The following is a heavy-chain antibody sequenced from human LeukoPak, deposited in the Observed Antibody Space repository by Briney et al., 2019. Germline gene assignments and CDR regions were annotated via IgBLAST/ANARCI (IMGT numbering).Heavy chain of an antibody. D-gene: IGHD2-15*01. CDR3: ARLFLGARGIDY. CDR1: GYSFTNYW. V-gene: IGHV5-51*01. CDR2: IYPGDSDT. Sequence: GESLKISCVGSGYSFTNYWIGWVRQMPGKGLEWMGIIYPGDSDTRYTPSFQDQVSISAVKSISTAYLQWSSLKASDTAMYYCARLFLGARGIDYWGQGTLVTVSS. J-gene: IGHJ4*02.